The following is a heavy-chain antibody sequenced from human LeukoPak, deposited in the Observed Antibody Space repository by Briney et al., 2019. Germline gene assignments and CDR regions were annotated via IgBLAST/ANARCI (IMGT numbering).Heavy chain of an antibody. D-gene: IGHD3-3*01. CDR2: IYHNGST. Sequence: SETLSLTCTVSGYSVSSGYYWGWIRQPPGKGLEWIGNIYHNGSTDYNPSLKSRVTISVDTSKNQFSLKLSSVTAADTAVYYCATDFWSGTNIIDYWGQGTLVTVSS. J-gene: IGHJ4*02. V-gene: IGHV4-38-2*02. CDR3: ATDFWSGTNIIDY. CDR1: GYSVSSGYY.